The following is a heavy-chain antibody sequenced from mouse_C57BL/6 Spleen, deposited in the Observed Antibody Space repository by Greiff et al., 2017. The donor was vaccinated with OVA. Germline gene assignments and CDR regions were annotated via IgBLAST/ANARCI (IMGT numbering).Heavy chain of an antibody. CDR1: GYAFTNYL. D-gene: IGHD1-1*01. CDR3: ARVTTVDYFDY. Sequence: QVQLQQSGAELVRPGTSVKVSCKASGYAFTNYLIEWVKQRPGQGLEWIGVINPGSGGTNYNEKFKGKATLTADKSSSTAYMQLSSLTSEDSAVDFCARVTTVDYFDYWGQGTTLTVSS. V-gene: IGHV1-54*01. CDR2: INPGSGGT. J-gene: IGHJ2*01.